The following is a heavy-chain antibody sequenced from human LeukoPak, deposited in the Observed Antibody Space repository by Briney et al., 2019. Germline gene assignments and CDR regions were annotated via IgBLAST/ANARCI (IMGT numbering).Heavy chain of an antibody. CDR1: GGSINSDY. D-gene: IGHD5-24*01. CDR3: ARARHDYNRFLEFDY. CDR2: IYDSGSTNYNPSL. V-gene: IGHV4-59*01. J-gene: IGHJ4*02. Sequence: NPSETLSLTCTVSGGSINSDYWSWIRQPPGKGLEWIGYIYDSGSTNYNPSLNYNPSLKSRVTISVDTSKNQFSLKLTSVTAADTAVYYCARARHDYNRFLEFDYWGQGTLVTVSS.